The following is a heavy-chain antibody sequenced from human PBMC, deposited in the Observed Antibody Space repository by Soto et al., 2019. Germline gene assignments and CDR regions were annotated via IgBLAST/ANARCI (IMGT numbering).Heavy chain of an antibody. D-gene: IGHD2-15*01. CDR2: ILTGNGDT. Sequence: QVQLVQSGAEVKKHGASVNVSCKASGYSFTSYALHWLRQAPGQRPEWMGWILTGNGDTKYSPNFQGRVTIARDTFAITAYMELSSLRSADTAGYYWARVEIRYWYTMDVWGQGTTVTVSS. CDR1: GYSFTSYA. CDR3: ARVEIRYWYTMDV. V-gene: IGHV1-3*04. J-gene: IGHJ6*02.